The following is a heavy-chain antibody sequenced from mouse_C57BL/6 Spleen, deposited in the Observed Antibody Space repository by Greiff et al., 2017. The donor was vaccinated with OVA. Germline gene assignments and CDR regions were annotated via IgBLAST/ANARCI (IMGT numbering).Heavy chain of an antibody. CDR2: INPGSGGT. CDR1: GYAFTNYL. CDR3: ARSYYYGSSPPLS. Sequence: VQLQQSGAELVRPGPSVKVSCKASGYAFTNYLIEWVKQRPGQGLEWIGVINPGSGGTNYNEKFKGKATLTADKSSSTAYMQLSSLTSEDSAVYFCARSYYYGSSPPLSWGQGTLVTVSA. J-gene: IGHJ3*01. D-gene: IGHD1-1*01. V-gene: IGHV1-54*01.